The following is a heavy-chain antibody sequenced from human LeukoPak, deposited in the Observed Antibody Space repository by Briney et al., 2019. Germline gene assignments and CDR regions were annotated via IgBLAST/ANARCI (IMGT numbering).Heavy chain of an antibody. CDR2: ISSSGSTI. CDR3: ARSGYYYGSGSYYSGAFDY. CDR1: GFTFSSYE. Sequence: LGGSLRLSCAASGFTFSSYEMNWVRQAPAKGLEWVSYISSSGSTIYYADSVKGRFTISRDNAKNSLYLQMNSLRAEDTAVYYCARSGYYYGSGSYYSGAFDYWGQGTLVTVSS. V-gene: IGHV3-48*03. J-gene: IGHJ4*02. D-gene: IGHD3-10*01.